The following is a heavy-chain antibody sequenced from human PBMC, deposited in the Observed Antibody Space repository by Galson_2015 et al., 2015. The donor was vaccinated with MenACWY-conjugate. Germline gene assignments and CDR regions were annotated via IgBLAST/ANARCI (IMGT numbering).Heavy chain of an antibody. Sequence: STVYADSVQGRFTISRDTSKNAVFLQMSNLRAEDTAEYYCARDCSGGGCSYFFDYWGQGTLVTVSS. D-gene: IGHD2-15*01. CDR2: ST. CDR3: ARDCSGGGCSYFFDY. V-gene: IGHV3-53*01. J-gene: IGHJ4*02.